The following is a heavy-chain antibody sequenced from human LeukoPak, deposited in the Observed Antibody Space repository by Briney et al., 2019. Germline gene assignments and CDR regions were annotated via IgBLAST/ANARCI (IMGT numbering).Heavy chain of an antibody. Sequence: SETLSPTCAVYGGSFSGYYWSWIRQPPGKGLEWIGEINHSGSTNYNPSLKSRVTISVDTSKNQFSLKLSSVTAADTAVYYCARTGYCSSTSCSQYNWFDPWGQGTLVTVSS. CDR3: ARTGYCSSTSCSQYNWFDP. V-gene: IGHV4-34*01. J-gene: IGHJ5*02. CDR2: INHSGST. CDR1: GGSFSGYY. D-gene: IGHD2-2*01.